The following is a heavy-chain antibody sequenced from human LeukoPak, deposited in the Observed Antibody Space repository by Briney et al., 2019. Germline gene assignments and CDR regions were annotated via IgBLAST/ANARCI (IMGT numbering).Heavy chain of an antibody. CDR3: ARRLGGSGSYYY. Sequence: PSETLSLTCSVSGGSISSSIYCWGWIRQPPGKGLEWIGSIYYSGSTYYNPSLKSRVTISVDTSKNQFSLKLRSVTAADTAVYYCARRLGGSGSYYYWGQGTLVTVSS. CDR1: GGSISSSIYC. D-gene: IGHD3-10*01. CDR2: IYYSGST. J-gene: IGHJ4*02. V-gene: IGHV4-39*01.